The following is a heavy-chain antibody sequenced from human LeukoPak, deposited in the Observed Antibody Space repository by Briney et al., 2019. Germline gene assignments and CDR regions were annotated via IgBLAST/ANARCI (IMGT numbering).Heavy chain of an antibody. CDR1: GFTFSSYS. CDR2: ISSSSSYI. J-gene: IGHJ6*02. D-gene: IGHD2-2*02. CDR3: ARLYCSSTSCYKGYYGMDV. V-gene: IGHV3-21*01. Sequence: GGSLRLSCAASGFTFSSYSMNWVRQAPGKGLERVSSISSSSSYIYYADSVKGRFTISRDNAKNSLYLQMNSLRAEDTAVYYCARLYCSSTSCYKGYYGMDVWGQGTTVTVSS.